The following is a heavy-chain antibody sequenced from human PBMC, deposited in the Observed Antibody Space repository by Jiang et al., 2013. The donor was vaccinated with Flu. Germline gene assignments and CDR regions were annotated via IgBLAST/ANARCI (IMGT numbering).Heavy chain of an antibody. CDR2: IKQDGSEK. Sequence: TFSSYWMSWVRQAPGKGLEWVANIKQDGSEKYYVDSVKGRFTISRDNAKNSLYLQMNSLRAEDTAVYYCARDQERGYSYGDGGDWFDPWGQGTLVTVSS. CDR1: TFSSYW. J-gene: IGHJ5*02. V-gene: IGHV3-7*01. CDR3: ARDQERGYSYGDGGDWFDP. D-gene: IGHD5-18*01.